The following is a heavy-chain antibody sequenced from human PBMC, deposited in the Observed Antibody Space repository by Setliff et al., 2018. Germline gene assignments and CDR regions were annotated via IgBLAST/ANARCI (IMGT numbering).Heavy chain of an antibody. CDR2: INMYTQDP. CDR1: GYTFIRYA. D-gene: IGHD3-10*01. Sequence: GASVKVSCKASGYTFIRYAINWVRQVPGQRPEWMGWINMYTQDPAYARDFTGRFVFSLDTSASTAYLQINNLKAEDSAMYYCARDYGSGSIAPYYYYYGMDVWGQGTTVTVSS. J-gene: IGHJ6*02. V-gene: IGHV7-4-1*02. CDR3: ARDYGSGSIAPYYYYYGMDV.